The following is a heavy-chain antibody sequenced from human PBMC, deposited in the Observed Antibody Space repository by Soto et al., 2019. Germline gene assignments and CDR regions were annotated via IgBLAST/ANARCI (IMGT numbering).Heavy chain of an antibody. CDR3: ARDRAHLYSSSSVGGMDV. Sequence: QVQLVQSGAEVKKPGSSVKVSCKASGGTFSSYAISWVRQAPGQGLEWMGGIIPIFGTANYAQKFQGRVTITADKSTSTAYMELSSLRSEDTAVYYCARDRAHLYSSSSVGGMDVWGQGTTVTVSS. CDR2: IIPIFGTA. D-gene: IGHD6-6*01. V-gene: IGHV1-69*06. J-gene: IGHJ6*02. CDR1: GGTFSSYA.